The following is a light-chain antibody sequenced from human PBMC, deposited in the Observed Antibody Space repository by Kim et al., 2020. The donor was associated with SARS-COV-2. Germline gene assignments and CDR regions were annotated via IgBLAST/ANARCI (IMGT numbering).Light chain of an antibody. V-gene: IGKV1-5*01. CDR3: QQYNSYSFT. CDR2: EAS. Sequence: ASVGDRVTIAGRASQSISSWLAWYQQKPGKAPELLIYEASSLERGVPSRLVGSGSGTKFTLTISGRQPDNFATNYCQQYNSYSFTFGPRTKVDIK. CDR1: QSISSW. J-gene: IGKJ3*01.